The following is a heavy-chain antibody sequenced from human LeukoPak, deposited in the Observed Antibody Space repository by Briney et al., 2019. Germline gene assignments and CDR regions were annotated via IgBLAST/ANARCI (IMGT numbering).Heavy chain of an antibody. J-gene: IGHJ4*02. Sequence: ASVTVSCQASGYTFTSYYMHGVRQAPGQGLEWMGIINPSCGSTSYAQKFQGRVTMTRDTSTSTVYMELSSLRSEDTAVYCCARLVTMVRGPTGRSVYWGQGTLVTVSP. D-gene: IGHD3-10*01. CDR1: GYTFTSYY. CDR2: INPSCGST. V-gene: IGHV1-46*01. CDR3: ARLVTMVRGPTGRSVY.